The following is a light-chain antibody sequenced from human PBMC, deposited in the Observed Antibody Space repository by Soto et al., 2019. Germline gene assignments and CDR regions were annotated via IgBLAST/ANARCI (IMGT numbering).Light chain of an antibody. CDR1: SSDVGDYNY. Sequence: QSALTQPRSVSGSPGQSVTISYTGTSSDVGDYNYVSWYQQYPGKAPKLVIYDVSKRPSGVPDRFSGSKSGNTASLTISGLQAEDEADYYCCSFAGSYTVWVFGGGTKLTVL. CDR2: DVS. CDR3: CSFAGSYTVWV. J-gene: IGLJ3*02. V-gene: IGLV2-11*01.